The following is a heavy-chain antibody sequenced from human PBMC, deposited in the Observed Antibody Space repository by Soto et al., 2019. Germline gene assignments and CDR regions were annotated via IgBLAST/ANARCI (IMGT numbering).Heavy chain of an antibody. V-gene: IGHV4-4*02. CDR2: IYHSGST. Sequence: QVQLPESGPGLVKPSGTLSLTCAVSGGSISSSNWWSWVRQPPWKGREWIGEIYHSGSTTYNPSLKSRVTISVDKSKNQFSLKLSSVTAADTAVYYCARGDVLLWFGELSPPVYWGQGTLVTVSS. CDR3: ARGDVLLWFGELSPPVY. CDR1: GGSISSSNW. J-gene: IGHJ4*02. D-gene: IGHD3-10*01.